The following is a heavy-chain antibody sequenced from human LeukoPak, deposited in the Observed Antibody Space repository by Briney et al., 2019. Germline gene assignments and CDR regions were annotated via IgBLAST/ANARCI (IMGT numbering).Heavy chain of an antibody. V-gene: IGHV4-59*08. D-gene: IGHD3-22*01. CDR3: ARGRYYYDSSGPNQYAFDI. CDR2: IYYCGSP. CDR1: GGSISSYY. Sequence: SETLSLTHTLSGGSISSYYWRCLPHPPGRRVEWSVYIYYCGSPNHAPSLKSRVTVSVDTPKKQLSLNLSSVRAAHTAVYFCARGRYYYDSSGPNQYAFDIWGQGTMVTVSS. J-gene: IGHJ3*02.